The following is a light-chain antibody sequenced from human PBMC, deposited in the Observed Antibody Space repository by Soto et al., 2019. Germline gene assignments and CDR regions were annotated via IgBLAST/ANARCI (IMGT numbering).Light chain of an antibody. V-gene: IGLV1-51*01. J-gene: IGLJ1*01. Sequence: QSVLTQPPSVSATPGQKVTISCSGSGSNLGRNYVSWYQQLPGTAPKLLIYDNVYRFSGIPDRFSGSKSGTSATLGITGLQTGDEGDYYCGSWDNSLSSYVFPTGTKAPS. CDR2: DNV. CDR3: GSWDNSLSSYV. CDR1: GSNLGRNY.